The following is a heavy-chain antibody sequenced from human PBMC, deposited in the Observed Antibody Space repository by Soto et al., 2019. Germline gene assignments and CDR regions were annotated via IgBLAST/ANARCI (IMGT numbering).Heavy chain of an antibody. V-gene: IGHV4-4*07. CDR2: ITINGNT. Sequence: SETLSLTCGVSGSYISDFSWSWIRQPAGKGLEWIGRITINGNTQKNPSFKSRVTMSIDTSRNHFSLNLQSATAADTALYYCARETGENWTYEAHWGPGTLVTVSS. D-gene: IGHD1-7*01. CDR1: GSYISDFS. CDR3: ARETGENWTYEAH. J-gene: IGHJ1*01.